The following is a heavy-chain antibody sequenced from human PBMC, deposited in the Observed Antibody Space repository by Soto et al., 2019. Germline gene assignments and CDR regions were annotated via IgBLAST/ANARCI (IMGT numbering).Heavy chain of an antibody. CDR2: INHRGSS. J-gene: IGHJ6*02. V-gene: IGHV4-34*01. Sequence: SETLSLTCAVNGGSLSGYYWSWIRQSPGKGVGWSGEINHRGSSGYNPSLKSRVTLSIEASMNHVTLELTSVTAADTAVYYCARSDNRNSLYGVDVWGQGTAVTVCS. D-gene: IGHD1-7*01. CDR1: GGSLSGYY. CDR3: ARSDNRNSLYGVDV.